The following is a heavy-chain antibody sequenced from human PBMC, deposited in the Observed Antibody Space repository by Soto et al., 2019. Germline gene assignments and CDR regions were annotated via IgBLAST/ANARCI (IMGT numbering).Heavy chain of an antibody. CDR3: AKDLGHGYCSGGSCYTFDY. Sequence: GGSLRLSCAASGFTFDDYAMHWVRQAPGKGLEWVSGISWNSGSIGYADSVKGRFTISRDNAKNSLYLQMNSLRAEDTALYYCAKDLGHGYCSGGSCYTFDYWGQGTLVTVSS. J-gene: IGHJ4*02. CDR2: ISWNSGSI. D-gene: IGHD2-15*01. V-gene: IGHV3-9*01. CDR1: GFTFDDYA.